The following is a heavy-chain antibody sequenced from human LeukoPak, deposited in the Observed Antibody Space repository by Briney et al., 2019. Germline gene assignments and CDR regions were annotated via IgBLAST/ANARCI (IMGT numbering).Heavy chain of an antibody. CDR2: IYRSGST. CDR3: ARGDCSGSICYSPMDV. J-gene: IGHJ6*03. V-gene: IGHV4-38-2*02. D-gene: IGHD2-21*01. Sequence: PSETLSLTCTVSGYSINSGYYWVWIRQPPGKGLDWIGSIYRSGSTNYNPSLKSRVTISVDTSKNQFSLKVSSVAAADTAVYYCARGDCSGSICYSPMDVWGTGTTVTVSS. CDR1: GYSINSGYY.